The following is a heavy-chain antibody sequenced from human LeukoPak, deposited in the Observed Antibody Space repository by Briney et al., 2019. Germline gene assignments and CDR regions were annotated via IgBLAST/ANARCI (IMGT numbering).Heavy chain of an antibody. J-gene: IGHJ4*02. CDR1: GGSISSYY. CDR3: AGNYYDSSGYLTDY. D-gene: IGHD3-22*01. CDR2: IYYRGST. V-gene: IGHV4-59*01. Sequence: PSETLSLTCTVSGGSISSYYWSWIRQPPGKGLEWIGYIYYRGSTNYNPSLKSRVTISVDTSKNQFSLKLSSVTAADTAVYYCAGNYYDSSGYLTDYWGQGTLVTVSS.